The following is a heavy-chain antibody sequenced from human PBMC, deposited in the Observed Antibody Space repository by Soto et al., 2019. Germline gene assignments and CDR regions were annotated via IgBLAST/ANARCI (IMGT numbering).Heavy chain of an antibody. CDR1: GGTFSSYA. CDR3: ASPPSSNRYYYGMDV. Sequence: QVQLVQSGAEVKKPGSSVKVSCKASGGTFSSYAISWVRQAPGQGLEWMGGLIPIFGTANYAQKFQGRVTITADESTSTANMELSSPRSEDTAVYYCASPPSSNRYYYGMDVWGQGTTVTVSS. J-gene: IGHJ6*02. D-gene: IGHD4-4*01. CDR2: LIPIFGTA. V-gene: IGHV1-69*12.